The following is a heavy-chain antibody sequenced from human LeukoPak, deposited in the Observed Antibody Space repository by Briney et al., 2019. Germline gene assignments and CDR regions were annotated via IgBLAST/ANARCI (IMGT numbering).Heavy chain of an antibody. Sequence: SETLSLTCTVSGGSISSSSYYWGWVRQPPGKGLEWIGEIYHSGSTNYNPSLKSRVTISVDKSKNQFSLKLSSVTAADTAVYYCAGLAVAGIDFDYWGQGTLVTVSS. CDR2: IYHSGST. J-gene: IGHJ4*02. D-gene: IGHD6-19*01. V-gene: IGHV4-39*07. CDR1: GGSISSSSYY. CDR3: AGLAVAGIDFDY.